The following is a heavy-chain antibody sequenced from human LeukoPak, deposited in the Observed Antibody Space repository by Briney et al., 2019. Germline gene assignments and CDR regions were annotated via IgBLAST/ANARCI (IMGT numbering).Heavy chain of an antibody. CDR3: AKDKKVVAAYDAFDI. CDR1: GFTFISYA. J-gene: IGHJ3*02. CDR2: ISGSGGSK. D-gene: IGHD2-15*01. Sequence: PGGALRVSCAASGFTFISYAMSGVRQAPGKGLEGVSAISGSGGSKYYADSVKGRFTISRDNSKNTLYLQMNSLRAEDTAVYYCAKDKKVVAAYDAFDIWGQGTMVTVSS. V-gene: IGHV3-23*01.